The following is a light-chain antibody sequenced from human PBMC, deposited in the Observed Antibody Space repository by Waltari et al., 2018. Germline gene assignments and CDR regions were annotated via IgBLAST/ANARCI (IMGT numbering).Light chain of an antibody. CDR2: DVT. V-gene: IGLV2-14*04. Sequence: WSQQYPGKAPQPIILDVTGGPSGVSLGFFGCKAANTASLTISGLQAEDEADYFCAAYTSNNTVIFGGGTKVTVL. CDR3: AAYTSNNTVI. J-gene: IGLJ2*01.